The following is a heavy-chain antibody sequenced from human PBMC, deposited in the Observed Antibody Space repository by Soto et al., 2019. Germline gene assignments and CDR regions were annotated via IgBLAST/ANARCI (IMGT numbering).Heavy chain of an antibody. J-gene: IGHJ3*02. Sequence: VESLKISCKGSGYSFTSYWIGWVRQMPGKGLEWMGSIYPGDSDTTYSPSFQGQVAITADKSISTAYLHWSSLKASDTAMYYCARDVGTWFGPFDIWGQGTMVTVSS. D-gene: IGHD3-10*01. V-gene: IGHV5-51*01. CDR3: ARDVGTWFGPFDI. CDR1: GYSFTSYW. CDR2: IYPGDSDT.